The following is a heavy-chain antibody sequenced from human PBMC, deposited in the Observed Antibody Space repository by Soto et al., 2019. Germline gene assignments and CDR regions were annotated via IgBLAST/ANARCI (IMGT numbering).Heavy chain of an antibody. J-gene: IGHJ4*02. CDR1: GFTFSDYY. CDR2: ISSSGSTI. D-gene: IGHD1-26*01. V-gene: IGHV3-11*01. CDR3: ACLRSWRVDY. Sequence: QVQLVESGGGLVKPGGSLRLSCAASGFTFSDYYMTWIRQAPGKGLKWVSYISSSGSTIYNADSVKGRFTISRDNAKNSLYPQMNSLRAEGTVVYYCACLRSWRVDYWGQGTLVTVSS.